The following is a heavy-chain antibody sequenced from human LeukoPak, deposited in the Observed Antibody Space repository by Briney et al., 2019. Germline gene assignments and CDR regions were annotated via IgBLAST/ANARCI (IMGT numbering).Heavy chain of an antibody. CDR2: ISSSGSTI. D-gene: IGHD3-10*01. CDR3: ARSIGYGPDY. V-gene: IGHV3-48*03. CDR1: GFTFSSYE. J-gene: IGHJ4*02. Sequence: GGSLRLSCVASGFTFSSYEMNWVRQAPGKGLEWVSYISSSGSTIYYADSVKGRFTISRDNAKNSLYLQMNSLRAEDTAVYYCARSIGYGPDYWGQGTLVTVSS.